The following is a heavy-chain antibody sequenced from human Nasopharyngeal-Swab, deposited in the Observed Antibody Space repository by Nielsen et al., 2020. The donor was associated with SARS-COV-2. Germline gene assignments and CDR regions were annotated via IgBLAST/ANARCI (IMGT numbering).Heavy chain of an antibody. CDR1: GGSFSGYY. CDR2: INHSGST. CDR3: ARGGSGYYPYYYYGMDV. D-gene: IGHD3-22*01. V-gene: IGHV4-34*01. Sequence: ETLSLTCAVYGGSFSGYYWSWIRQPPGKGLEWIGEINHSGSTNYNPSLKSRVTISVDTSKNQFSLKLSSVTAADTAVYYCARGGSGYYPYYYYGMDVWGQGTTVTVSS. J-gene: IGHJ6*02.